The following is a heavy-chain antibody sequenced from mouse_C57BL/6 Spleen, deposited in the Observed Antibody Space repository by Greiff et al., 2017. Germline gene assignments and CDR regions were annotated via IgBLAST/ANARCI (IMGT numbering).Heavy chain of an antibody. V-gene: IGHV5-12*01. CDR1: GFTFSDYY. Sequence: EVKLVESGGGLAQPGGSLKLSCAASGFTFSDYYMYWVRQTPEKRLEWVAYISNGGGSTYYPDTVQGRFTISRDNAKNTLYLQMSRLKSEDTAMYYCARGDYWGQGTTLTVSS. CDR2: ISNGGGST. J-gene: IGHJ2*01. CDR3: ARGDY.